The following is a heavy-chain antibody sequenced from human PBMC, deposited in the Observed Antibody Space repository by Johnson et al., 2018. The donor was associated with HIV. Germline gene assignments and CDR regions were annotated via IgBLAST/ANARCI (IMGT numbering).Heavy chain of an antibody. D-gene: IGHD3-3*01. CDR2: IRNKAKSYTT. V-gene: IGHV3-72*01. J-gene: IGHJ3*02. CDR3: GTVGYDFWSGFLGHDAFDM. Sequence: VQLVESGGGLVQPGGSLRLSCVASGFTFSDYYMDWVRQAPGKGLEWVGRIRNKAKSYTTEDAASVKGRFIISRDDSKNSLYLQMNSLKTEDAAVYYCGTVGYDFWSGFLGHDAFDMWGQGTMVTVSS. CDR1: GFTFSDYY.